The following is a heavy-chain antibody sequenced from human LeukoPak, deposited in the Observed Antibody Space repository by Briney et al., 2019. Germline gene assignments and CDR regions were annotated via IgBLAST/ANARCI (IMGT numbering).Heavy chain of an antibody. CDR2: INHSGST. CDR3: ARERSKYPRGYYDSSGYHWFDP. J-gene: IGHJ5*02. D-gene: IGHD3-22*01. Sequence: PSETLSLTCAVYGGSFSGYYWSWIRQPPGKGLEWIGEINHSGSTNYNPSLKSRVTISVDTSKNQFSLKPSSVTAADTAVYYCARERSKYPRGYYDSSGYHWFDPWGQGTLVTVSS. CDR1: GGSFSGYY. V-gene: IGHV4-34*01.